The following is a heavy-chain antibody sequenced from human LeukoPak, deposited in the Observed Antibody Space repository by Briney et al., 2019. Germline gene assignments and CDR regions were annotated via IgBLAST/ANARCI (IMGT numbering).Heavy chain of an antibody. J-gene: IGHJ4*02. Sequence: GESLKISCKGSGYSFTSYWIGWVRQMPGKGLKWMGIIYPGDSDTRYSPSFQGQVTISADKSISTAYLQWSSLKASDTAMYYCARHGHSSGWYGGFDYWGQGTLVTVSS. CDR1: GYSFTSYW. V-gene: IGHV5-51*01. D-gene: IGHD6-19*01. CDR2: IYPGDSDT. CDR3: ARHGHSSGWYGGFDY.